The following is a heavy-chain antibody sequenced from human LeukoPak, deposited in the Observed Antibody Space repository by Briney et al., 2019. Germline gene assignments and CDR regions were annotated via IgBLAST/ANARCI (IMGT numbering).Heavy chain of an antibody. D-gene: IGHD3-9*01. CDR2: ISSSSSYI. Sequence: KPGGSLRLSCAASGFTFSSYSMNWVRQAPGKGLEWVSSISSSSSYIYYADSVKGRFTISRDNAKNSLYLQMNSLRAEDTAVYYCARVPLQSYYDILTGYYKGSEYYYYYGMDVWGQGTTVTVSS. CDR1: GFTFSSYS. J-gene: IGHJ6*02. V-gene: IGHV3-21*01. CDR3: ARVPLQSYYDILTGYYKGSEYYYYYGMDV.